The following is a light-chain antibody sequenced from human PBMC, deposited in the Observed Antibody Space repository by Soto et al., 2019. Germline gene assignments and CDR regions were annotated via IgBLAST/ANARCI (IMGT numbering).Light chain of an antibody. Sequence: EIVMTQSPATLSVPPGERATLSCRASQSVRSNLAWYQQKPGQAPRLLIYGVSTRATGIPARFSGSASGTEFTLTISSLQSEDFAVYCCQQYNNWPPTFGQGTKVDI. CDR3: QQYNNWPPT. CDR1: QSVRSN. J-gene: IGKJ1*01. V-gene: IGKV3-15*01. CDR2: GVS.